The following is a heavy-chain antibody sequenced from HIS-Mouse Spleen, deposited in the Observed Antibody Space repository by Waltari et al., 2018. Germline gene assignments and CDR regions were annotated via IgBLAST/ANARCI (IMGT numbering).Heavy chain of an antibody. J-gene: IGHJ4*02. D-gene: IGHD4-17*01. Sequence: EVQLVESGGGLVQPGRSLRLSCSASGFPFDDYAMPLVRQAPGKGLEWVSGISWNSGSIGYADSVKGRFTISRDNAKNSLYLQMNSLRAEDTALYYCAKGLGMTVIDYWGQGTLVTVSS. V-gene: IGHV3-9*01. CDR2: ISWNSGSI. CDR1: GFPFDDYA. CDR3: AKGLGMTVIDY.